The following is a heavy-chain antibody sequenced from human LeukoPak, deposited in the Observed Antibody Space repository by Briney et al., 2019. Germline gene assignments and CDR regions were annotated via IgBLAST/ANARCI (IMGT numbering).Heavy chain of an antibody. D-gene: IGHD3-22*01. V-gene: IGHV3-48*02. CDR2: ISSSSISI. Sequence: GGSLRLSCAVSGFTFSSYTMIWVRQAPGKGLEWVSSISSSSISIYYADSVKGRFTVSRDNAKNSLYLQMNSLRDEDTAVYYCARVPNSGGYYPSDYWGQGTLVTVSS. CDR1: GFTFSSYT. CDR3: ARVPNSGGYYPSDY. J-gene: IGHJ4*02.